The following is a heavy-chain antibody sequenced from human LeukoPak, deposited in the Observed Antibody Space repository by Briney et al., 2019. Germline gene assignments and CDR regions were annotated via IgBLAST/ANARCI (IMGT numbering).Heavy chain of an antibody. CDR1: GFTFSSYA. CDR2: ISGSGGST. D-gene: IGHD2-2*02. CDR3: ARDQLYCGGPTCYRTGDDS. Sequence: GGSRRLSCAASGFTFSSYAMSWVRQAPGKGLEWVSAISGSGGSTYYADSVKGRFTISRDNAKNSLYLQMNSLRAEDTAVYYCARDQLYCGGPTCYRTGDDSWGQGTLVTVSS. V-gene: IGHV3-23*01. J-gene: IGHJ4*02.